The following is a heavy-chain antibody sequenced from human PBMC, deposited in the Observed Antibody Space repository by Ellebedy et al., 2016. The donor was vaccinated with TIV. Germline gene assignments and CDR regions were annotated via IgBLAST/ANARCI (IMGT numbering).Heavy chain of an antibody. J-gene: IGHJ3*01. V-gene: IGHV3-66*01. CDR2: ISTGGKT. CDR1: GFTVNSNY. D-gene: IGHD2/OR15-2a*01. CDR3: ASETFNDVDLKVWGVFDL. Sequence: GESLMISCAVSGFTVNSNYMSWLRQAPGKGLVWVSVISTGGKTFYADSVKGRFTISTDNSKNPLYLQMSSLRAEDSAVYYCASETFNDVDLKVWGVFDLWGQGTMVTVSS.